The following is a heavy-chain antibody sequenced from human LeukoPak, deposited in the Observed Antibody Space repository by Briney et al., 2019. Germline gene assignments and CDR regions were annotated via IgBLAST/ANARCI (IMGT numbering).Heavy chain of an antibody. CDR2: IYYSGST. Sequence: SETLSLTCTVSGGSISSSSYYWGWIRQPPGKGLEWIGSIYYSGSTYYNPSLKSRVTISVDTSKNQFSLKLSSVTAADTAVYYCARSPLSRFLDVWGKGTTVTVSS. CDR3: ARSPLSRFLDV. V-gene: IGHV4-39*01. CDR1: GGSISSSSYY. J-gene: IGHJ6*04. D-gene: IGHD3-3*01.